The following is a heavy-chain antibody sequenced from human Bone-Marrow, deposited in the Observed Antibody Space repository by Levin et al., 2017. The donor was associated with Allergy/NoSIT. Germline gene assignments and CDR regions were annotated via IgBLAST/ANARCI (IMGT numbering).Heavy chain of an antibody. CDR1: GGSISSGGYS. CDR3: ASNYYDSSGYYQSPFDY. D-gene: IGHD3-22*01. Sequence: SQTLSLTCAVSGGSISSGGYSWSWIRQPPGKGLEWIGYIYHSGSTYYNPSLKSRVTISVDRSKNQFSLKLSSVTAADTAVYYCASNYYDSSGYYQSPFDYWGQGTLVTVSS. CDR2: IYHSGST. J-gene: IGHJ4*02. V-gene: IGHV4-30-2*01.